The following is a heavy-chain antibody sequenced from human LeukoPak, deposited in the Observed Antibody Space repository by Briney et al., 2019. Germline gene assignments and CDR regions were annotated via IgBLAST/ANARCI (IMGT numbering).Heavy chain of an antibody. D-gene: IGHD3-10*01. Sequence: SSQTLSLTCTVSGGSISSGDYYWGWIRQPPGKGLEWIGYIYDSGNTNYNPSLKSRVTILADTSKSQFSLKLNSVTAADTAVYFCATRRGFELFFDLWGQGTRVTVSS. J-gene: IGHJ4*02. CDR1: GGSISSGDYY. CDR3: ATRRGFELFFDL. CDR2: IYDSGNT. V-gene: IGHV4-61*08.